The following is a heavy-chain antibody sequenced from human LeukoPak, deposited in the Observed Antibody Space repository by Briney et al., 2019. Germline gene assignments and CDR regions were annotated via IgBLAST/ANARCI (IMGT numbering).Heavy chain of an antibody. CDR2: ISGSGGST. Sequence: PGVSLRLSCAASGFTFSSYAMSGVRQAPGKGLEWVSAISGSGGSTYYAVSVKGRFTISRDNSKNTLYLQMNSLRAEDTAVYYCAKEKQWLRSYDYWGQGTLVTVSS. CDR1: GFTFSSYA. CDR3: AKEKQWLRSYDY. V-gene: IGHV3-23*01. J-gene: IGHJ4*02. D-gene: IGHD6-19*01.